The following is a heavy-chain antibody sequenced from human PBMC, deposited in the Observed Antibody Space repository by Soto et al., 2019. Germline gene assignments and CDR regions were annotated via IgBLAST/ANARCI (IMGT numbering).Heavy chain of an antibody. CDR1: GYSFNTFW. J-gene: IGHJ4*02. CDR2: IYPDDSDI. D-gene: IGHD2-21*01. Sequence: GESLKISCKGSGYSFNTFWIGWGRQMPGKGLEWMGVIYPDDSDIRYSPSFQGQVTISADKSISTAYLQWSSLKASDSGIYYCARRTGLLYSDWGQGTLVTVSS. V-gene: IGHV5-51*01. CDR3: ARRTGLLYSD.